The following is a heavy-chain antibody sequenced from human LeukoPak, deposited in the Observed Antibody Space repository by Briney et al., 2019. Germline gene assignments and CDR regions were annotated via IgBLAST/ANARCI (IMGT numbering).Heavy chain of an antibody. V-gene: IGHV3-53*05. J-gene: IGHJ4*02. D-gene: IGHD1-26*01. CDR3: ARDLGYSDNY. CDR1: GFTVSSND. Sequence: PGGSLRLSCAASGFTVSSNDMSWVRQAPGKGLEWVSLIYSGDSTYYADSVKGRFTISRDNSNNTLYVQMNSLRAEDTAVYYCARDLGYSDNYWGQGTLVTVSS. CDR2: IYSGDST.